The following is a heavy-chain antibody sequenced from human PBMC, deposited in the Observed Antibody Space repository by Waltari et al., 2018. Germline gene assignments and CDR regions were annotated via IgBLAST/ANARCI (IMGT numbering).Heavy chain of an antibody. CDR2: ILYDGSNK. V-gene: IGHV3-30*02. CDR3: AKETAPLTTNWFDP. Sequence: QVQLVESGGGVVQPGGSLRLSCAASGFTFSSYGMHWVRQAPGKGLEWVAFILYDGSNKYYADSVKGRFTISRDNSKNTLYLQMNSLRAEDTAVYYCAKETAPLTTNWFDPWGQGTLVTVSS. J-gene: IGHJ5*02. D-gene: IGHD1-26*01. CDR1: GFTFSSYG.